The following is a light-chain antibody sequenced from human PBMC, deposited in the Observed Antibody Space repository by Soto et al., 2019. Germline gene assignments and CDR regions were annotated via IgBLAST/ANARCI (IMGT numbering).Light chain of an antibody. Sequence: QSVLTQPASVSGSPGQSITISCTGTGTDFGSYYLVSWYQQHPGKAPKLMIYEGDKRPSGVSNRFSGSKSGNTASLTIYGLQAEDEADYYCCSYAGSGPHFGTGTKLTVL. V-gene: IGLV2-23*01. CDR3: CSYAGSGPH. CDR2: EGD. CDR1: GTDFGSYYL. J-gene: IGLJ1*01.